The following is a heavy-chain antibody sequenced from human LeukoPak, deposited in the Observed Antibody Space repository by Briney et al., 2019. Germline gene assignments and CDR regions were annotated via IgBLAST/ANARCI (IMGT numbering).Heavy chain of an antibody. Sequence: SKTLSLTCTVSGVSITSSHWSWIRQSAGKGLEWIGRLYTSSYTNYNPSLRSRVTMSVDTSKNQFSLKLSSVTAADTAVYYCARDSYYDLLTGYSNYYFDNWGQGTLVTVSS. CDR1: GVSITSSH. J-gene: IGHJ4*02. V-gene: IGHV4-4*07. CDR3: ARDSYYDLLTGYSNYYFDN. D-gene: IGHD3-9*01. CDR2: LYTSSYT.